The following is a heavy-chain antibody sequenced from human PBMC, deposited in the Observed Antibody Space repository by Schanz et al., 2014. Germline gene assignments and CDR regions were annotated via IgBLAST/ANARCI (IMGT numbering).Heavy chain of an antibody. J-gene: IGHJ4*02. D-gene: IGHD5-12*01. CDR1: GYTFTSNA. CDR3: ARAAYGGYTSTPLRY. CDR2: ISAYSGNS. V-gene: IGHV1-18*01. Sequence: QVHLVQSGSELKKPGASVKVSCKASGYTFTSNALNWVRQAPGQGLEWVGWISAYSGNSDYAQKLQGRVTMTTDTSTTTAYLELRSLRSDDTAVYYCARAAYGGYTSTPLRYWGQGTLVTVSS.